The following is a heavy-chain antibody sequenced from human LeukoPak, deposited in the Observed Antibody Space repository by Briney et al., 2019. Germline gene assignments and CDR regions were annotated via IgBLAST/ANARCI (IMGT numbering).Heavy chain of an antibody. J-gene: IGHJ5*02. CDR2: IYYSGST. CDR1: GGSISSGGYY. CDR3: AREGSFNWFDP. V-gene: IGHV4-31*03. D-gene: IGHD1-26*01. Sequence: SETLSLTCTVSGGSISSGGYYWSWIRQHPGKGLEWIGYIYYSGSTYYNPSLKSRVTISVDTSKNQFSLKLSSVTAADTAVYYCAREGSFNWFDPWGQGTLVTVSS.